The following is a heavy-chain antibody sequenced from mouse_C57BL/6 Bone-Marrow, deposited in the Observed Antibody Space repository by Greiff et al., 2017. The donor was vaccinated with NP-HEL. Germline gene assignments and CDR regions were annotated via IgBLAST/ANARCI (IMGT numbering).Heavy chain of an antibody. Sequence: QVHVKQSGAELVRPGASVKLSCKASGYTFTSYGISWVKQRTGQGLEWIGEIYPRSGNTYYNEKLKGKVTLTADKSSSTAYMELRSLTSEDSAVYFSERQGRCLAYWGQGTLVTVSA. CDR2: IYPRSGNT. CDR3: ERQGRCLAY. CDR1: GYTFTSYG. V-gene: IGHV1-81*01. J-gene: IGHJ3*01.